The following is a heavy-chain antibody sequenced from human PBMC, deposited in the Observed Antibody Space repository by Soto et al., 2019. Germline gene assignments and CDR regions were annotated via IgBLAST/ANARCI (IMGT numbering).Heavy chain of an antibody. CDR1: GYPFTSYD. Sequence: QVHLVQSGAEVKKAGASAKVSCKAAGYPFTSYDINWVRQATGQGLEWIGWMNPNSGNTGSAHKFQGRVTMTRNTSISTAYMELSSLRSEDTAVYYCARTLYGDNVDYWGQGTLVTVSS. CDR2: MNPNSGNT. J-gene: IGHJ4*02. V-gene: IGHV1-8*02. CDR3: ARTLYGDNVDY. D-gene: IGHD4-17*01.